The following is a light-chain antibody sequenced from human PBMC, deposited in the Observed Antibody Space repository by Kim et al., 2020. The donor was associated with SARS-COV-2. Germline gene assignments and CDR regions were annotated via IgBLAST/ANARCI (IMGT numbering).Light chain of an antibody. J-gene: IGKJ1*01. V-gene: IGKV1-5*03. CDR3: QQYNSYWT. CDR1: QSISNW. CDR2: KAS. Sequence: SASVGDRVTITCRASQSISNWLAWYQQKPGKAPKLLTYKASTLESGVPSRFSGSGSGTEFTLTINSLQPDDFATYYCQQYNSYWTFGQGTKVDIK.